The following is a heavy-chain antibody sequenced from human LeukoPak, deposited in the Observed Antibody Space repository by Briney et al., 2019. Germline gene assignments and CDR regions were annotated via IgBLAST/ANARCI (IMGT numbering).Heavy chain of an antibody. V-gene: IGHV3-21*01. CDR3: SRVDENGYNFA. J-gene: IGHJ5*02. D-gene: IGHD5-24*01. Sequence: GGSLRLSCAASGFSFSSYSMNWVRQAPGKGLEWVSSISGGSSYIYYADSVKGRFTISRDNAKNSLFLQMNSLRAEDTAVYYYSRVDENGYNFAWGQGTLVTVSS. CDR2: ISGGSSYI. CDR1: GFSFSSYS.